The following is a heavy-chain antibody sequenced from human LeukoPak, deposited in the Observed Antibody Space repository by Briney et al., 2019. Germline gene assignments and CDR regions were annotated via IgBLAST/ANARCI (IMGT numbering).Heavy chain of an antibody. J-gene: IGHJ4*02. CDR2: INHSGST. D-gene: IGHD1-26*01. V-gene: IGHV4-34*01. CDR3: AVGYYYDY. CDR1: GGSFSGYY. Sequence: SETLSLTCAVYGGSFSGYYWSWIRQPPGKGLEWIGEINHSGSTNYNPSLKSRVTISVDTSKNQFSLKLSSVTAADTAVYYCAVGYYYDYWGQGTRVTVSS.